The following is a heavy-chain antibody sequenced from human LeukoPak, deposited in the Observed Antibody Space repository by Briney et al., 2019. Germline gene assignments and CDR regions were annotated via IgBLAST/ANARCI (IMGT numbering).Heavy chain of an antibody. CDR2: ISSSGSYI. J-gene: IGHJ4*02. D-gene: IGHD6-13*01. CDR1: GFTFSSYS. CDR3: ARETGYSSSSNYFDY. V-gene: IGHV3-21*01. Sequence: PGGSLRLSCEASGFTFSSYSMNWVRQAPGKGLEWVSSISSSGSYIYYADSVKGRFTISRDNAKNSLYLQMNSLRAEDTAVYYCARETGYSSSSNYFDYWGQGTLVTVSS.